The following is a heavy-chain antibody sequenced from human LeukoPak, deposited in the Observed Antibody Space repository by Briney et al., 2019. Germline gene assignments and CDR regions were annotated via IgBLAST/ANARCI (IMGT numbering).Heavy chain of an antibody. CDR2: ISSSGSHM. CDR3: ARLTFGGVIGFDY. J-gene: IGHJ4*02. Sequence: GGSLRLSCAAFGFTFSSYSMNWVRQAPGKGMEWDSSISSSGSHMYYADSVKGRFTITRDNAKNSLYLQMNSLRAEDTAVYYCARLTFGGVIGFDYWGQGTLVTVSS. D-gene: IGHD3-16*02. V-gene: IGHV3-21*01. CDR1: GFTFSSYS.